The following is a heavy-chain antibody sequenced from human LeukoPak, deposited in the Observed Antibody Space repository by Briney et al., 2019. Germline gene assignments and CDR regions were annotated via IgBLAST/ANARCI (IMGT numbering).Heavy chain of an antibody. CDR1: GGSISSYY. D-gene: IGHD1/OR15-1a*01. J-gene: IGHJ4*02. V-gene: IGHV4-59*08. CDR2: IYYSGST. Sequence: SETLSLTCTVSGGSISSYYWSWIRQPPGKGLEWIGYIYYSGSTNYNPSLKSRVTISVNTSQNQFSLKLSSVTAADTAVYYCARLTNPLDYWGQGTLVTVSS. CDR3: ARLTNPLDY.